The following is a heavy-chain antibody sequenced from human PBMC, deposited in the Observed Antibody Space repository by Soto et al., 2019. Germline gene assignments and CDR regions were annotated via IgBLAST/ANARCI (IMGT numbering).Heavy chain of an antibody. J-gene: IGHJ4*02. CDR2: INDGNGNT. Sequence: QVQLVQSGAEEKKPGASVKVSCKASGYTFTSYAMHWVRQAPGQRLEWMGWINDGNGNTKYSQKFQGRVTLTRDTSASTAYMELSSLRSEDTAVYYCARSIVVVTALDYWGQGTLVTVSS. CDR1: GYTFTSYA. V-gene: IGHV1-3*05. D-gene: IGHD2-21*02. CDR3: ARSIVVVTALDY.